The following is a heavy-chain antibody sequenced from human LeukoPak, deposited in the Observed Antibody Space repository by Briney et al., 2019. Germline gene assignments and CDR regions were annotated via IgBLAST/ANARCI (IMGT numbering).Heavy chain of an antibody. CDR3: AISRGEGAGRSGSYQNNWFDP. Sequence: GESLRISCKGSGYSFATYWIAWVRQPPGKGLEWMGIIYPDDSDTRYSPSFRGQVTISADKSISTAYLQWSSLQASDAAMYYCAISRGEGAGRSGSYQNNWFDPWGQGTLVTVSS. CDR2: IYPDDSDT. V-gene: IGHV5-51*01. J-gene: IGHJ5*02. D-gene: IGHD3-16*02. CDR1: GYSFATYW.